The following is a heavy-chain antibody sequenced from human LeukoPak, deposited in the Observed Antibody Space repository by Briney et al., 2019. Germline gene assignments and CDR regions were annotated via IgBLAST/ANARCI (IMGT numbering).Heavy chain of an antibody. Sequence: PGGSLRLSCAASGFTFSSYEMNWVRQAPGKGLEWVSYISSSGSTIYYADSVKGRFTISRDNAKNSLYLQMNSLRAEDTAVYYCAKDSESATAIDYWGQGALVTVSS. D-gene: IGHD2-2*02. CDR1: GFTFSSYE. V-gene: IGHV3-48*03. J-gene: IGHJ4*02. CDR3: AKDSESATAIDY. CDR2: ISSSGSTI.